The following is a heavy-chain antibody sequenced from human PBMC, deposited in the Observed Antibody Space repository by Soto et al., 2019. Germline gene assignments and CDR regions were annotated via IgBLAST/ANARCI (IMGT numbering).Heavy chain of an antibody. CDR2: ISSSGGTT. D-gene: IGHD3-16*01. CDR1: GFTFSSFA. CDR3: ARDYSYACDY. Sequence: EVQLLESGGGLVQPGGSLRLSCAVSGFTFSSFAMSWVRQAPGKGLEWVSVISSSGGTTYYADSVKGRFTISRDNSKNTLYLQMNSLSAEDMAVYYCARDYSYACDYWGQGTLVTVSS. V-gene: IGHV3-23*01. J-gene: IGHJ4*02.